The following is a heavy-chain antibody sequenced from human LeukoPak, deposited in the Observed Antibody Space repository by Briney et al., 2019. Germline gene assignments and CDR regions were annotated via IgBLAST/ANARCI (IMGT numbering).Heavy chain of an antibody. CDR1: GFTVSSNY. V-gene: IGHV3-53*01. CDR3: ARAPPSGYSGYDS. Sequence: TGGSLRLSCAASGFTVSSNYMSWVRQAPGKGLEWVSVIYSGGSTYYADSVKGRFTISRDNSKNTLYLQMNSLRAEDTAVYYCARAPPSGYSGYDSWGQGTLVTVSS. J-gene: IGHJ4*02. D-gene: IGHD5-12*01. CDR2: IYSGGST.